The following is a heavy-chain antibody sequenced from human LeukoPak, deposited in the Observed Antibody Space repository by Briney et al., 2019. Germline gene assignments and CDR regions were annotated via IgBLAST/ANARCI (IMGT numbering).Heavy chain of an antibody. Sequence: SETLSLTCTVSGGSISSYYWSWLRQPPGKGLELIVYIYSSRSTNYIPSLKSRVTISVDTSKNQFSLKLSSVTAADTAVYYCARRGSGSWWVFDYWGQGTLVTVSS. D-gene: IGHD6-19*01. CDR1: GGSISSYY. V-gene: IGHV4-59*01. J-gene: IGHJ4*02. CDR3: ARRGSGSWWVFDY. CDR2: IYSSRST.